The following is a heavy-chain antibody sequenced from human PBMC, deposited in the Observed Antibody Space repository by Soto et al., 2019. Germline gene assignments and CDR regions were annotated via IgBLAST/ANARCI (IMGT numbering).Heavy chain of an antibody. Sequence: GGSLRLSCAASGFTFSSYAMTWVRQAPGKGLVWVSAISGGGGSTYYADSVKGRFTISRDNSKNTLYLQMNSLRAEDTAIYYCAKGRDTSTSGWLNWFDPWGQGTLVTVS. CDR3: AKGRDTSTSGWLNWFDP. D-gene: IGHD6-19*01. CDR2: ISGGGGST. CDR1: GFTFSSYA. J-gene: IGHJ5*02. V-gene: IGHV3-23*01.